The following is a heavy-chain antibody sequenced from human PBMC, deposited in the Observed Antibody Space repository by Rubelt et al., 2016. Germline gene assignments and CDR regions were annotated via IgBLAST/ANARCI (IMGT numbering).Heavy chain of an antibody. V-gene: IGHV1-18*01. CDR2: ISAYDGQT. D-gene: IGHD1-14*01. J-gene: IGHJ4*02. CDR3: ARRLDPTVTGEFDY. CDR1: GYTFTSYG. Sequence: QVQLVQSGAEVKKPGASVKVSCKASGYTFTSYGISWVRQAPGQGLEWMGWISAYDGQTKCAQNFQGKVTLPPDTSTPTGYMWLRSLRSDDTAVYYCARRLDPTVTGEFDYWGQGTLVTVSS.